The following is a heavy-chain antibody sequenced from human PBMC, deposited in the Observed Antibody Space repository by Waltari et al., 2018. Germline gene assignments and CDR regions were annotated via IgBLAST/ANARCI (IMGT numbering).Heavy chain of an antibody. V-gene: IGHV4-31*03. CDR1: GGSISSGGYY. CDR3: ARDRKVRFLEWLGYMDV. Sequence: QVQLQESGPGLVKPSQTLSLTCTVSGGSISSGGYYWSWIRQHPGKGLEWIGYIYYSGSTYYNPSLKSRVTRSVDTSKNQFSLKLSSVTAADTAVYYCARDRKVRFLEWLGYMDVWGKGTTVTVSS. J-gene: IGHJ6*03. D-gene: IGHD3-3*01. CDR2: IYYSGST.